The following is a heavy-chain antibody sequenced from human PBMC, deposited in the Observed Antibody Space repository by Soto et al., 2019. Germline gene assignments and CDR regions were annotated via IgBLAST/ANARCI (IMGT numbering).Heavy chain of an antibody. D-gene: IGHD3-22*01. J-gene: IGHJ4*02. CDR3: AKDPPYYYDSSGLPGY. CDR2: ISYDGSNK. Sequence: GGSLRLSCAASGFTFSSYGMHWVRQAPGKGLEWVAVISYDGSNKYYADSVKGRFTISRDNSKNTLYLQMNSLKAEDTAVYYCAKDPPYYYDSSGLPGYWGQGTLVTVSS. CDR1: GFTFSSYG. V-gene: IGHV3-30*18.